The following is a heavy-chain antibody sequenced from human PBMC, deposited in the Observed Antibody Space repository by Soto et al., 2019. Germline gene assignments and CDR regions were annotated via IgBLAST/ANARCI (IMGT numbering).Heavy chain of an antibody. D-gene: IGHD3-10*01. Sequence: QLQLQESGPGLVKPSETLSLTCTVSGGSISSSSYYWGWIRQPPGKGLEWIGSIYYSGSTYYNPSLKSRVTISVDTSKNQFSLKLSSVTAADTAVYYCVTGSGSYIYYYGMDVWGQGTTVTVSS. CDR2: IYYSGST. CDR3: VTGSGSYIYYYGMDV. CDR1: GGSISSSSYY. V-gene: IGHV4-39*01. J-gene: IGHJ6*02.